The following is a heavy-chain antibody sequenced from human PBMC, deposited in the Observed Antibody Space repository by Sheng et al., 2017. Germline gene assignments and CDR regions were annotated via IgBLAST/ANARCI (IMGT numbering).Heavy chain of an antibody. V-gene: IGHV4-38-2*01. CDR1: GYSISSGSY. J-gene: IGHJ4*02. Sequence: QVQLQESGPGLVKPSETLSLICAVSGYSISSGSYWGWIRQPPGKGLEWIGNIYHTGTSYYNPSLESRVTMSVDKSKNQLSLKLSSVTAADTAVYYCVRRYGSVPTYFLDYWGLGTLVTVSS. D-gene: IGHD3-10*01. CDR2: IYHTGTS. CDR3: VRRYGSVPTYFLDY.